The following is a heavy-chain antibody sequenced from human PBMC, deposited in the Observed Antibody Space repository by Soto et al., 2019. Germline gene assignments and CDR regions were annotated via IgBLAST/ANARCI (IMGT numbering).Heavy chain of an antibody. V-gene: IGHV3-33*01. CDR3: ARAGGTTVTGLWHFDS. Sequence: QVQLEESGGGVVQPGRSLRLSCEASGFTFNTYSMHWVRQPPGKGLEWLAALWYDGTQKYYADSVKGRFIISRDTSKKTLYLEMNSLRAEDTAVYYCARAGGTTVTGLWHFDSWGQGTLVTVSS. CDR1: GFTFNTYS. D-gene: IGHD4-17*01. J-gene: IGHJ4*02. CDR2: LWYDGTQK.